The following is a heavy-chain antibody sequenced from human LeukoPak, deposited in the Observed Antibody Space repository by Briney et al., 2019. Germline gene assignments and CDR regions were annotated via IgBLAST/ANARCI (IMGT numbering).Heavy chain of an antibody. CDR3: ARDVTVTADV. D-gene: IGHD4-17*01. CDR1: GFTFDDYA. Sequence: GGSLRLSCAASGFTFDDYAMHWVRQAPGKGLEWVSGISWNSGSIGYADSVKGRFTISRDNAKNSLYLQMNSLRAEDTAVYYCARDVTVTADVWGKGTTVTVSS. J-gene: IGHJ6*04. CDR2: ISWNSGSI. V-gene: IGHV3-9*01.